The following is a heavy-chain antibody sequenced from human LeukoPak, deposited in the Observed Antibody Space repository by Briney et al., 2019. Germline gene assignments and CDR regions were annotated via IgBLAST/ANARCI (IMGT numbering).Heavy chain of an antibody. Sequence: GGSLKISCKCSGYRFTSYWIGWVRQMPGKGLGWMGIIYPGDSDTRYSPSFQGQVTISADKSISTAYLQWSSLKASDTAMYYCAKIDRQYCSRSSCYALDYWGQGTQVTVSS. CDR1: GYRFTSYW. CDR2: IYPGDSDT. J-gene: IGHJ4*02. V-gene: IGHV5-51*01. D-gene: IGHD2-2*01. CDR3: AKIDRQYCSRSSCYALDY.